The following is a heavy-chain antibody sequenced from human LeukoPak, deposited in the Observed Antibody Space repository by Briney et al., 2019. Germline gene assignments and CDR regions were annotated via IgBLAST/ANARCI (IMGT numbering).Heavy chain of an antibody. V-gene: IGHV4-30-4*08. CDR3: ARVVGATVRFDY. CDR2: IYYSGST. D-gene: IGHD1-26*01. J-gene: IGHJ4*02. CDR1: GGSISSGDYY. Sequence: SETLSLTCTVSGGSISSGDYYWSWIRQPPGKGLEWIGYIYYSGSTYYNPSLKSRVTISVDTSKNQFSLKLSSVTAADTAVYCCARVVGATVRFDYWGQGTLVTVSS.